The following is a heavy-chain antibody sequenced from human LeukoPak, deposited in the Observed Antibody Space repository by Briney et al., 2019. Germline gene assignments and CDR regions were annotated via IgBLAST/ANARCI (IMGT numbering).Heavy chain of an antibody. V-gene: IGHV1-69*05. Sequence: SVKVSCKASGGTFSSYAISWVRQAPGQGLEWMGGIIPIFGTTNYAQKLQGRVTMTTDTSTSTAYMELRSLRSDDTAVYYCARHQAGGSSWHLDYWGQGALVTVSS. CDR3: ARHQAGGSSWHLDY. J-gene: IGHJ4*02. CDR1: GGTFSSYA. D-gene: IGHD6-13*01. CDR2: IIPIFGTT.